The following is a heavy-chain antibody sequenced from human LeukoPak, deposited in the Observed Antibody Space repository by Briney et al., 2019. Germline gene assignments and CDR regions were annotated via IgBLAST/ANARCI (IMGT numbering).Heavy chain of an antibody. CDR2: IYYSGST. J-gene: IGHJ4*02. Sequence: PSETLSLTCIVSGGSISSYYWSWIRQPPGKGLEWIGYIYYSGSTNYNPSLKSRVTISVDTSKNQFSLKLSSVTAADTAVYYCARDVSGWPPAPHFDYWGQGTLVTVSS. V-gene: IGHV4-59*01. D-gene: IGHD6-19*01. CDR1: GGSISSYY. CDR3: ARDVSGWPPAPHFDY.